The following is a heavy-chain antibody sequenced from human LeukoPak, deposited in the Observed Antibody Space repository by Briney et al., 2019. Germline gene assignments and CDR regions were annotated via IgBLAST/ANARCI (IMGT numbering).Heavy chain of an antibody. D-gene: IGHD4-23*01. V-gene: IGHV4-4*02. CDR3: AKHGGRYFDS. Sequence: SETLSLTCAVSGGSISTNTWWSWVRQPPGKGLEWIGQTSHDGNADYTPSLKSRVTISVDKSKNQLSLKLNSVIAADSAVYYCAKHGGRYFDSWGQGTLVTVSS. CDR1: GGSISTNTW. CDR2: TSHDGNA. J-gene: IGHJ4*02.